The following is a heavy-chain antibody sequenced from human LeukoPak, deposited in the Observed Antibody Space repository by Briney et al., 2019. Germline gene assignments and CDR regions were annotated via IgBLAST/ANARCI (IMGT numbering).Heavy chain of an antibody. V-gene: IGHV3-7*01. CDR2: IQQDGSVK. CDR1: GFSFTSYT. Sequence: GGSLRLSCAASGFSFTSYTMNWVRQAPGKGLEWVANIQQDGSVKHYLDSVKGRFTVSRDNAKNALYLQMNSLSAEDTAVYYCVRERALGTAVCAFDIWGQGTMVTVSS. CDR3: VRERALGTAVCAFDI. J-gene: IGHJ3*02. D-gene: IGHD3-16*01.